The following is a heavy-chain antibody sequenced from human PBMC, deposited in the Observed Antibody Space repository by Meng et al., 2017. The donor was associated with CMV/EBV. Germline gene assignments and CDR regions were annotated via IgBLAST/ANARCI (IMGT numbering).Heavy chain of an antibody. V-gene: IGHV4-34*01. CDR3: ARGSLSVSAVDY. D-gene: IGHD6-19*01. Sequence: SETLSLTCAVYGGSFSGYYWSWIRQPPGKGLEWTGEINHSGSTNYNPSLKSRVTISVDTSKNQFSLKLSSVTAADTAVYYCARGSLSVSAVDYWGQGTLVTVSS. CDR2: INHSGST. CDR1: GGSFSGYY. J-gene: IGHJ4*02.